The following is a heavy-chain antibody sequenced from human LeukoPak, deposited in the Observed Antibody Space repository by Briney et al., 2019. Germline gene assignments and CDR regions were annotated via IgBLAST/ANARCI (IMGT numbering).Heavy chain of an antibody. CDR2: IYSGGST. CDR3: ARADEPYYYYGMDV. Sequence: GGSLTLSCAASGVTVSSNYMSWVRQAPGKGLEWVSVIYSGGSTYYADSVKGRFTISRDNSKNTLYLQMSSLRAEDTAVYYCARADEPYYYYGMDVWGQGTTVTVSS. D-gene: IGHD1-14*01. J-gene: IGHJ6*02. V-gene: IGHV3-66*02. CDR1: GVTVSSNY.